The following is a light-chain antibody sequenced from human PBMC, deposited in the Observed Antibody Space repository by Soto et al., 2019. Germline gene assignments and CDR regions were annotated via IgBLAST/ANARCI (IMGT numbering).Light chain of an antibody. CDR2: LSY. J-gene: IGKJ1*01. CDR1: QSLLHSNGYNY. Sequence: DIVMTQSPLSLPVTPGEPASISCRSSQSLLHSNGYNYLDWYLQKPGQSQQLLIYLSYTRASGVQSRFRGGGSGTEFTLTIRSLQPEDVATYYCKNFDSAPQTFGQGTKVDIK. V-gene: IGKV2-28*01. CDR3: KNFDSAPQT.